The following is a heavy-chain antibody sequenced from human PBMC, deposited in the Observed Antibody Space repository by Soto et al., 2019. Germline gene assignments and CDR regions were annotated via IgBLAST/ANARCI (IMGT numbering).Heavy chain of an antibody. D-gene: IGHD6-6*01. CDR1: GGSISSYY. Sequence: SETLSLTCTVSGGSISSYYWTWIRQPPGKGLEWIGYIYCSGSTNYNPSLKSRVTISVATSKTQFSLKLSSVTAADTAVYYCVRDVGPLTDGSSSNPYNWFDPWGQGALVTVSS. V-gene: IGHV4-59*12. CDR2: IYCSGST. CDR3: VRDVGPLTDGSSSNPYNWFDP. J-gene: IGHJ5*02.